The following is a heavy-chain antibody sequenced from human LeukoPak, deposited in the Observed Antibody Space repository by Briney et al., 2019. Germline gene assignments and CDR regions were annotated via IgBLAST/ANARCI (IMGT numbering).Heavy chain of an antibody. Sequence: GGSLTLSCAASGFTFSSYAMGWVRQAPGKGLEWVSVLSSSGSNTYYADSVKGRFTISRDNAKNSLYLQMNSLRAEDTAVYYCARGRSRWPNLDYWGQGTLATVSS. CDR2: LSSSGSNT. CDR1: GFTFSSYA. D-gene: IGHD5-24*01. V-gene: IGHV3-23*01. CDR3: ARGRSRWPNLDY. J-gene: IGHJ4*02.